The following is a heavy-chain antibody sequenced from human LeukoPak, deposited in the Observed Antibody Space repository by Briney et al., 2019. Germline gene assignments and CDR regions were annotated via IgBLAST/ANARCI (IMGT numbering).Heavy chain of an antibody. CDR3: ARGLI. D-gene: IGHD3-16*01. J-gene: IGHJ4*02. CDR2: IYYSGST. V-gene: IGHV4-39*01. Sequence: SETLSLTSTVSGDSLSSGSYYWGWIRHPPGKRLEWIGSIYYSGSTYYNPSLKSRVTISVYTSKKQFSLKLTSVTAADTAVYYCARGLIWSQGTLVTVSS. CDR1: GDSLSSGSYY.